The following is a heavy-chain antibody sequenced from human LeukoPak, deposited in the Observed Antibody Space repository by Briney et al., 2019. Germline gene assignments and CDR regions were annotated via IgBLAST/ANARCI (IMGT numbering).Heavy chain of an antibody. CDR1: GFTFSSYS. Sequence: PGGSLRLSCAASGFTFSSYSMNWVRQAPGKGLEWVSSISSSSNYIYYADSVKGRFTISRDNAKNSLYLQMNSLRAEDTAVYYCARDRITIFGVVESWGQGTLVTVSS. D-gene: IGHD3-3*01. CDR3: ARDRITIFGVVES. CDR2: ISSSSNYI. J-gene: IGHJ4*02. V-gene: IGHV3-21*01.